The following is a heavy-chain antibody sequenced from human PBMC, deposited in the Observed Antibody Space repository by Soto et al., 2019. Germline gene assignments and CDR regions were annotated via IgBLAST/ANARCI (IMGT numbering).Heavy chain of an antibody. J-gene: IGHJ6*03. V-gene: IGHV1-8*01. D-gene: IGHD2-2*01. CDR3: ARGRGDIVVVPAAMQYYYYYYMDV. CDR1: GYTFTSYD. Sequence: GASVKVSCKASGYTFTSYDINWVRQATGQGLEWMGWMNPNSGNTGYAQKFQGRVTMTRNTSISTAYMELSSLRSEDTAVYYCARGRGDIVVVPAAMQYYYYYYMDVWGKGTTVTVSS. CDR2: MNPNSGNT.